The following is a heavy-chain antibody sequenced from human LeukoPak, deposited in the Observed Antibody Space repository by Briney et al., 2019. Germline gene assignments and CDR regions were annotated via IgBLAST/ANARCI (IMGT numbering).Heavy chain of an antibody. CDR3: ARDRAYCSSTSCYWYFDY. CDR2: IYSGGST. V-gene: IGHV3-53*01. D-gene: IGHD2-2*01. J-gene: IGHJ4*02. Sequence: PGGSLRLSCAASGFTVSSNYMSWVRQAPGKGLEWVSVIYSGGSTYYADAVKGRFTTSRDNSKNTLYLQMNSLRAEDTAVYYCARDRAYCSSTSCYWYFDYWGQGTLVTVSS. CDR1: GFTVSSNY.